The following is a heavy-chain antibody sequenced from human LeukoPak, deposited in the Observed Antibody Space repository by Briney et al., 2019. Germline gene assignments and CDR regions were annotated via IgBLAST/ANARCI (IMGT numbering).Heavy chain of an antibody. V-gene: IGHV4-30-4*01. CDR1: GAAINSWDYY. Sequence: SETLALTCTVSGAAINSWDYYWSWIRQSPGRGLEWIGYMHYSGGTDYKPSLKSRITISEDTSKNQFSLKLSSVTAADTAVYYCARGYGSGSYPLHWFDHWGQGTLVTVSS. J-gene: IGHJ5*02. CDR2: MHYSGGT. CDR3: ARGYGSGSYPLHWFDH. D-gene: IGHD3-10*01.